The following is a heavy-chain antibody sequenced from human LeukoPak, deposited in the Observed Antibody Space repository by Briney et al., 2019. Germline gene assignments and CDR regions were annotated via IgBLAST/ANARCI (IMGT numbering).Heavy chain of an antibody. CDR3: ARDVDTRGHYARFDP. D-gene: IGHD5-18*01. V-gene: IGHV3-33*05. CDR2: ISYDGSKK. J-gene: IGHJ5*02. CDR1: GFTFSNYG. Sequence: PGGSLRLSCAASGFTFSNYGIHWVRQGPGKGLEWVAVISYDGSKKYYADSVKGRFTISRDSSKNTVDLQMSSLRAEDTALYYCARDVDTRGHYARFDPWGQETLVTVSS.